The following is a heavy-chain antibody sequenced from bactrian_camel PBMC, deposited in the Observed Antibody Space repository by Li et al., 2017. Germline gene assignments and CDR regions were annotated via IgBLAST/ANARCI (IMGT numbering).Heavy chain of an antibody. CDR2: IDTDGNT. J-gene: IGHJ4*01. V-gene: IGHV3S1*01. D-gene: IGHD6*01. Sequence: HVQLVESGGGSVQAGGSLRLSCVVSRYSGSMNCMSWFRQAPGSEREGVAAIDTDGNTDYADFVKGRFTISKDVAKNTLYLQMNSLKSDDTAMYFCAADGSSWYHYYRWGRGTQVTVS. CDR1: RYSGSMNC. CDR3: AADGSSWYHYYR.